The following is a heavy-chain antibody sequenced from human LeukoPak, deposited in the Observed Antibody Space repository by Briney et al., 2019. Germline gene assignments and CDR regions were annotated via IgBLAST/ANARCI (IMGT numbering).Heavy chain of an antibody. CDR1: GYSFTTYW. V-gene: IGHV5-51*01. CDR2: IYPDDSDT. D-gene: IGHD3-22*01. Sequence: GESLKISCLGSGYSFTTYWIGWVRQMPGKGLEWMGIIYPDDSDTTFSPSFQGQVTMSAEKSINSAYLQWSSLKASDTATYYCARRDYDNHAHSFDIWGQGTMLTVSS. CDR3: ARRDYDNHAHSFDI. J-gene: IGHJ3*02.